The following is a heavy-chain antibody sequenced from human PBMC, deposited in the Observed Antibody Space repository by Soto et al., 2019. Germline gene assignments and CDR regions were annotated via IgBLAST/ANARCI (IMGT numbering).Heavy chain of an antibody. CDR2: IYYSGST. CDR3: ARRYGGNFDY. V-gene: IGHV4-59*01. Sequence: QLQLQESGPGLVKPSETLSLTCTVSGGSISSYYWSWIRQPPGKGLEWIGYIYYSGSTNYNPSLKSRVTISVDTSKNQFSLKLSSVTAADTAVYYCARRYGGNFDYCGQVTLVTVSS. J-gene: IGHJ4*02. D-gene: IGHD3-16*01. CDR1: GGSISSYY.